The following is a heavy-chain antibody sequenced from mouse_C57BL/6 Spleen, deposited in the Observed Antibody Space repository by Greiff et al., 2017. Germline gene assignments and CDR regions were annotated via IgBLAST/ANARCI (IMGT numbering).Heavy chain of an antibody. Sequence: EVMLVESGGGLVKPGGSLKLSCAASGFTFSDYGMHWVRQAPEKGLEWVAYISSGSSTMYYADTVKGRFTISRDNAKNTLFLQMTSLRSEDTAMYYCARKEGGLYYAMDYWGQGTSVTVSS. CDR1: GFTFSDYG. CDR3: ARKEGGLYYAMDY. J-gene: IGHJ4*01. D-gene: IGHD3-3*01. V-gene: IGHV5-17*01. CDR2: ISSGSSTM.